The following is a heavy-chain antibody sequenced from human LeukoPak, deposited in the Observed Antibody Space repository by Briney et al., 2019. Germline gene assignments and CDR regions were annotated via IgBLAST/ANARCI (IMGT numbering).Heavy chain of an antibody. CDR2: INHSGST. Sequence: SETLSLTCAVYGGSFSGYYWSWIRQPPGKGLEWIGEINHSGSTNYNPSLKSRVTISVDTSKNQFSLKLSSVTAADTAVYYCAGAPFVRFGELFSQSFFDYWGQGTLVTVSS. D-gene: IGHD3-10*01. CDR3: AGAPFVRFGELFSQSFFDY. J-gene: IGHJ4*02. CDR1: GGSFSGYY. V-gene: IGHV4-34*01.